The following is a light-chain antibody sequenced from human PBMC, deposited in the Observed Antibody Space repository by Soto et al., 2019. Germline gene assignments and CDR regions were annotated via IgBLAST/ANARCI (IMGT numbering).Light chain of an antibody. V-gene: IGKV3-20*01. CDR2: GAS. Sequence: EIVLTQSPGTLSLSPGERVTLSCRAGQRITNSALAWYQQKRGQAPRLLVFGASNRATGVPDRFSGSGSGADFTLTITGLEPEDFAVYYCHQYGTSPWTFGQGTNVEIK. CDR3: HQYGTSPWT. CDR1: QRITNSA. J-gene: IGKJ1*01.